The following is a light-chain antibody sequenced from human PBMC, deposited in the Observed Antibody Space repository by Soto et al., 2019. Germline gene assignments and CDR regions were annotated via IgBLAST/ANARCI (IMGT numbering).Light chain of an antibody. V-gene: IGKV1-39*01. CDR1: QSITIF. CDR2: GAT. Sequence: DLQMTQSPSSLSASVGDSVTITCRASQSITIFLNWYQQKPGKAPKLLIYGATSLQSGVPSRFSGSVFGTDYTLTISSLQPEDFATYYCQQCYNTPLTFGQGTKVEIK. CDR3: QQCYNTPLT. J-gene: IGKJ1*01.